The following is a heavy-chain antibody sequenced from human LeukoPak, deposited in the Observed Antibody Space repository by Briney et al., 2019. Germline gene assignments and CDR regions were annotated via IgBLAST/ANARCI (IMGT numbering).Heavy chain of an antibody. J-gene: IGHJ4*02. V-gene: IGHV3-30*03. D-gene: IGHD1-26*01. CDR3: ARDSGGSYILYYFDY. CDR2: ISYDGSDK. Sequence: PGGSLRLSCAASGFTFSTHWMSWVRQAPGKGLEWVAVISYDGSDKYYADSVKGRFTISRDNSKNTLYLQMNSLRAEDTAVYYCARDSGGSYILYYFDYWGQGTLVTVSS. CDR1: GFTFSTHW.